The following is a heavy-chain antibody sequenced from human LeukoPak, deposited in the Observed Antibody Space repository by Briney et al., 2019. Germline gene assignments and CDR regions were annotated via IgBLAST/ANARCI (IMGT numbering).Heavy chain of an antibody. Sequence: SETLSLTCTVSGGSISSSSYYWSWIRQPPGKGLEWIGHIYYTGRTRYNPSLRSRVTISLDTSMTQFSLRLSSVTAADTAVYYCAKDVPIPSAGSWFDPWGQGTLVTVSS. J-gene: IGHJ5*02. D-gene: IGHD6-13*01. CDR3: AKDVPIPSAGSWFDP. CDR2: IYYTGRT. V-gene: IGHV4-61*01. CDR1: GGSISSSSYY.